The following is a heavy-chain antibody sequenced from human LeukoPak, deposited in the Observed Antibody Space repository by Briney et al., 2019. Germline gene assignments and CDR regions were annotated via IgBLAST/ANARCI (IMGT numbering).Heavy chain of an antibody. J-gene: IGHJ6*03. CDR3: ARLHSIYYNYMDG. CDR1: GGSFSGSY. CDR2: INHSGST. V-gene: IGHV4-34*01. Sequence: SETLSLTCAVYGGSFSGSYWSWIRQPPGKGLEWIGEINHSGSTNYNPSLKSRVTISVDTSKNQFSLKLSSVTAADTAVYYCARLHSIYYNYMDGWGKGTTVTVSS. D-gene: IGHD4-11*01.